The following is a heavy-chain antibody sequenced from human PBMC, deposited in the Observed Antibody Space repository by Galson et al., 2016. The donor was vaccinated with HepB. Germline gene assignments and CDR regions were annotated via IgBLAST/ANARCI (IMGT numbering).Heavy chain of an antibody. CDR2: IYYSGSA. CDR1: GVSITSNY. J-gene: IGHJ4*02. D-gene: IGHD3-10*01. Sequence: ETLSLTCTVSGVSITSNYWSWIRQPPGKGLEWIGYIYYSGSASYNPSLKSRVTISIDTSKNQFSLKLSSVTAADMAVYYCEGAGGSWGRGTLVTVSS. V-gene: IGHV4-59*01. CDR3: EGAGGS.